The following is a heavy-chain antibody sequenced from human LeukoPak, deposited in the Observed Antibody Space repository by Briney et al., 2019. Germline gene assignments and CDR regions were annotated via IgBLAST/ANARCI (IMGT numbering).Heavy chain of an antibody. CDR2: IYSGGTT. V-gene: IGHV3-66*01. Sequence: GGSLRLSCAASGFIVSNNHMSWVRQPPGKGLEWVSVIYSGGTTYYATSVKGRFTISRDNSKNTLDLQVNSLGAEDTAVYYCARDKGDIVVVPAAFYYYYYMDVWGKGTTVTISS. D-gene: IGHD2-2*01. CDR1: GFIVSNNH. J-gene: IGHJ6*03. CDR3: ARDKGDIVVVPAAFYYYYYMDV.